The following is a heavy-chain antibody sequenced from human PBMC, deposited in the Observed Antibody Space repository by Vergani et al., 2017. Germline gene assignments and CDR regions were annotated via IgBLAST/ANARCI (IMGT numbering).Heavy chain of an antibody. CDR1: GFTFSSYG. J-gene: IGHJ4*02. CDR2: IWYDGSNK. V-gene: IGHV3-33*06. CDR3: AKSGPGFDSSGRS. Sequence: QVQLVESGGGVVQPGRSLRLSCAASGFTFSSYGMHWVRQAPGKGLEWVAVIWYDGSNKYYADSVKGRFTISRDNSKNTLYLQMNSLRAEDTAVYYCAKSGPGFDSSGRSWGQGTLVTVSS. D-gene: IGHD6-19*01.